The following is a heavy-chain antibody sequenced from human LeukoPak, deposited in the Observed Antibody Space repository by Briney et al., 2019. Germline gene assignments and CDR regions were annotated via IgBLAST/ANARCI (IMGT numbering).Heavy chain of an antibody. J-gene: IGHJ4*02. CDR2: IYHSGST. CDR3: SRNTRLRQHFDY. D-gene: IGHD3-16*01. CDR1: GGSISSSNW. V-gene: IGHV4-4*02. Sequence: SETLSLACAVSGGSISSSNWWSWVRQPPGKGLEWIGEIYHSGSTNYNPSLKSRVTISVDKSKNQFSLKLSSVTAADTAVYYCSRNTRLRQHFDYWGQGTLVTVSS.